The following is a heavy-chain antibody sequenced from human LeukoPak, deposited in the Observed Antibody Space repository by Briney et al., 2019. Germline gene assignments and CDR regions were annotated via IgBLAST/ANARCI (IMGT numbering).Heavy chain of an antibody. CDR3: ACTDYDSSGYSPDDAFDI. V-gene: IGHV1-18*01. J-gene: IGHJ3*02. Sequence: ASVTVSCKASGYTFTSYGISWVRQAPGQGLEWMGWISAYNGNTNYAQRLQGRVTITADESTSTAYMELSSLRSEDTAVYYCACTDYDSSGYSPDDAFDIWGQGTMVTVSS. CDR1: GYTFTSYG. CDR2: ISAYNGNT. D-gene: IGHD3-22*01.